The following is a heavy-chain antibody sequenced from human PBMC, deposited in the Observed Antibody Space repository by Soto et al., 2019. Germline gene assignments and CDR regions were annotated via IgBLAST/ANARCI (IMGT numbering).Heavy chain of an antibody. D-gene: IGHD2-2*01. CDR1: GGSISSSIYY. V-gene: IGHV4-39*01. Sequence: PSETLSLTCTVSGGSISSSIYYWGWIRQPPGKGLEWIGSIYYSGSTYYNPSLKSRVTISVDTSKNQFSLKLSSVTAADTAVYYCARHDPDIVVVPAAIDYWGQGTLVTVSS. J-gene: IGHJ4*02. CDR2: IYYSGST. CDR3: ARHDPDIVVVPAAIDY.